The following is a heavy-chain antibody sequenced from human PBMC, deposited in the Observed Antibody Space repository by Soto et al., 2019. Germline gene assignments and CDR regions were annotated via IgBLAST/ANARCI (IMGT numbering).Heavy chain of an antibody. CDR2: ISGSGGST. V-gene: IGHV3-23*01. D-gene: IGHD2-2*02. Sequence: VGSLRLSCAASGFTFSSYAMSWVRQAPGKGLEWVSAISGSGGSTYYADSVKGRFTISRDNSKNTLYLQMNSLRAEDTAVYYCARGRYQLLYGSFDYWGQGTLVTVSS. CDR3: ARGRYQLLYGSFDY. CDR1: GFTFSSYA. J-gene: IGHJ4*02.